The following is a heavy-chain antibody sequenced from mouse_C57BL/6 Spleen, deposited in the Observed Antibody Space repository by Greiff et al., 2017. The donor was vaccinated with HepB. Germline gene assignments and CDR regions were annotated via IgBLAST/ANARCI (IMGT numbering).Heavy chain of an antibody. D-gene: IGHD1-1*01. CDR2: IYPGDGDT. CDR3: ARPNYYGSSSLFDY. Sequence: QVQLKESGPELVKPGASVKISCKASGYAFSSSWMNWVKQRPGKGLEWIGRIYPGDGDTNYNGKFKGKATLTADKSSSTAYMQLSSLTSEDSAVYFCARPNYYGSSSLFDYWGQGTTLTVSS. V-gene: IGHV1-82*01. CDR1: GYAFSSSW. J-gene: IGHJ2*01.